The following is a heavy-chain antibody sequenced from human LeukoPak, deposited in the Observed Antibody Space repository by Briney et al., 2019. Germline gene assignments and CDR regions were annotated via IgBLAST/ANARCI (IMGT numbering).Heavy chain of an antibody. V-gene: IGHV3-23*01. CDR2: VNADGGNT. J-gene: IGHJ4*02. CDR3: TKRVKYGGTWDHFAD. Sequence: GGSLRLSCAASGFTFDNSRMSWVRQAPGKGLKWVSTVNADGGNTYYADSVKGRFTISRDNSKSTLILQMNSLRVEDTALYYCTKRVKYGGTWDHFADWGQGTLVTVSS. CDR1: GFTFDNSR. D-gene: IGHD1-26*01.